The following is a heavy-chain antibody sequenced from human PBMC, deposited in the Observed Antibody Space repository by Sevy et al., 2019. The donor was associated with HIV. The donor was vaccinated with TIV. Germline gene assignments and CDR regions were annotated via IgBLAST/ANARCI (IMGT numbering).Heavy chain of an antibody. CDR1: GFTFSGYA. CDR3: ARGLYNSGLRFDF. D-gene: IGHD5-12*01. CDR2: ISFDGGNK. V-gene: IGHV3-30-3*01. Sequence: GGSLRLSCAASGFTFSGYAIHWARQAPGKGLEWLTAISFDGGNKYYADSVKGRFTISRENSKNTVFLQMNSLRPDDTALAYGARGLYNSGLRFDFWGRGILVTVSS. J-gene: IGHJ4*02.